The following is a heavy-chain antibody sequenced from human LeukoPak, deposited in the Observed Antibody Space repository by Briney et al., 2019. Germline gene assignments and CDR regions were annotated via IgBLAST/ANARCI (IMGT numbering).Heavy chain of an antibody. CDR2: ITASGTTT. CDR3: AKYISDSGAYYAFDY. V-gene: IGHV3-23*01. D-gene: IGHD3-10*01. Sequence: GGSLRLSCAASGFTFSKYAMTWVRQAPGKGLEWVSAITASGTTTYYADSVKGRFTISRDDSKNTLSLQMDSLSAKDTALYYCAKYISDSGAYYAFDYWGQGTLVTVSS. CDR1: GFTFSKYA. J-gene: IGHJ4*02.